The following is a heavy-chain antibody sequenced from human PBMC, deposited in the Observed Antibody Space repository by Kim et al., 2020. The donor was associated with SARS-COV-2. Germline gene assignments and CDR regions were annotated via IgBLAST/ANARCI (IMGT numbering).Heavy chain of an antibody. CDR3: ARGATPEIPGY. Sequence: GGSLRLSCAASGFTFSSYAMHWVRQAPGKGREWVAVMSYDGSNKYYADSVKGRFTISRDNSKNTLYLQMNSLRPEDTAVYYCARGATPEIPGYWGQGTLV. V-gene: IGHV3-30*04. D-gene: IGHD2-15*01. CDR1: GFTFSSYA. CDR2: MSYDGSNK. J-gene: IGHJ4*02.